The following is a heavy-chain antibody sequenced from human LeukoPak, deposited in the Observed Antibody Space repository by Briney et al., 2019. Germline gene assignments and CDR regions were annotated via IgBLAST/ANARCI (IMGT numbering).Heavy chain of an antibody. CDR3: ARDGSGSYPTDYYYYYGMDV. CDR2: MNPNSGNT. D-gene: IGHD3-10*01. Sequence: ASVKVSCKASGYTFTSYDINWVRQATGQGLEWMGWMNPNSGNTGYAQKFQGSVTMTRNTSISTAYMELSSLRSEDTAVYYCARDGSGSYPTDYYYYYGMDVWGQGTTVTVSS. CDR1: GYTFTSYD. V-gene: IGHV1-8*01. J-gene: IGHJ6*02.